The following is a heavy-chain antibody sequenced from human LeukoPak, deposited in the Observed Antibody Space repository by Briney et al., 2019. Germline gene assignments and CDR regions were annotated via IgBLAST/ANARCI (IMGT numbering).Heavy chain of an antibody. CDR1: GYSISSGYY. V-gene: IGHV4-38-2*02. J-gene: IGHJ6*03. Sequence: SETLSLTCTVSGYSISSGYYWGCIRQPPGKGLEWIGSIYHSGSTYYNPSLKSRVTISVDTSKNQSSLKLSSVTAADTAVYYCARQRRVRGAKEVYYYYYYYMDVWGKGTTVTISS. D-gene: IGHD3-10*01. CDR3: ARQRRVRGAKEVYYYYYYYMDV. CDR2: IYHSGST.